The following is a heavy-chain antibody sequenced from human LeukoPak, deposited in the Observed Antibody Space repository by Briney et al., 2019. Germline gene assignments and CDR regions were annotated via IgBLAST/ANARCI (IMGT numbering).Heavy chain of an antibody. D-gene: IGHD6-13*01. Sequence: GGSLRLSCAASEFTFVRYAMNSVRQAPGKGLEWVSYISSSSFKIGYADSVKGRFTISRDNSKNSLYLQMDSLRVEDTAVYYCVRDPSYGSSWYYYMDVWGKGTTVTVSS. CDR3: VRDPSYGSSWYYYMDV. V-gene: IGHV3-48*04. J-gene: IGHJ6*03. CDR2: ISSSSFKI. CDR1: EFTFVRYA.